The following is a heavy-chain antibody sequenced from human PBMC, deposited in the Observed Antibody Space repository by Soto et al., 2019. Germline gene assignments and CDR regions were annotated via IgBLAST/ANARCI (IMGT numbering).Heavy chain of an antibody. CDR2: IIPIFGTA. V-gene: IGHV1-69*06. CDR3: PTDQCYGPGSYYTLEY. CDR1: GATFSSHA. Sequence: GASVKASCNASGATFSSHAISWVRQAPGQGIEWMGGIIPIFGTANYAQKFQGRVTITADKSTSTAYMEPSSLRSEDTAVYYCPTDQCYGPGSYYTLEYCAQALLDTLSS. J-gene: IGHJ4*02. D-gene: IGHD3-10*01.